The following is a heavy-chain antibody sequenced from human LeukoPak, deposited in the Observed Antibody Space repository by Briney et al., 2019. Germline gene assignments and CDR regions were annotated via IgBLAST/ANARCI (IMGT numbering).Heavy chain of an antibody. CDR2: IYYSGST. V-gene: IGHV4-59*01. J-gene: IGHJ4*02. CDR1: GGSISSYY. D-gene: IGHD1-1*01. Sequence: PSETLSLTCTVSGGSISSYYWSWIRQPPGKGLGWIGYIYYSGSTNYTPSLKSRVTISVDTSKNQFSLKLSSVTAADTAVYYCARGTGTTAYWGQGTLVTVSS. CDR3: ARGTGTTAY.